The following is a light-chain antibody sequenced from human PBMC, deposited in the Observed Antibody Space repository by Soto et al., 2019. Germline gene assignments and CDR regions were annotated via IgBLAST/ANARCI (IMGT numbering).Light chain of an antibody. V-gene: IGLV2-23*01. CDR1: SSDVGGYNL. J-gene: IGLJ3*02. CDR2: EGI. Sequence: QSALTQPASVSGSPGQSITISCTGTSSDVGGYNLVAWYQHHPGKAPKLLIYEGIKRPSGVSDRFSGSKSGNTASLTISGLQAEDEADYYCCSYAGSSTWLFGGGT. CDR3: CSYAGSSTWL.